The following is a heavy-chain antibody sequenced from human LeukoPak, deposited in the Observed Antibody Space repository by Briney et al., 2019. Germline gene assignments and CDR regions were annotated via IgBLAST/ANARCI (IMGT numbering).Heavy chain of an antibody. CDR1: GGSITSNH. CDR3: ARHGGHYQSDD. D-gene: IGHD2-21*01. J-gene: IGHJ4*02. Sequence: PSETLSLTCTVSGGSITSNHWSWVRQPPGKGLEWIGQVHHNGGTSYNPSLRSRVTISIDKSENQFSLKLNSVTAADTAVYYCARHGGHYQSDDWGQGTLVTVSS. CDR2: VHHNGGT. V-gene: IGHV4-4*02.